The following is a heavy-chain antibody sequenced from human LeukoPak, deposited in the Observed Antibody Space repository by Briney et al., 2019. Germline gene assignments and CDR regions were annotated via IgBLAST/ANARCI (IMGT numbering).Heavy chain of an antibody. D-gene: IGHD6-6*01. Sequence: ASVKVSCKASGYTFSSYGISWVRQAPGQGLEWMGWISAYNSNTNYVQKLQGRFTMTTDTSTSSAYMQLRSLRAEDTAVYYCARGRQLGRDYWGQGTLVTVSS. CDR2: ISAYNSNT. CDR1: GYTFSSYG. V-gene: IGHV1-18*01. CDR3: ARGRQLGRDY. J-gene: IGHJ4*02.